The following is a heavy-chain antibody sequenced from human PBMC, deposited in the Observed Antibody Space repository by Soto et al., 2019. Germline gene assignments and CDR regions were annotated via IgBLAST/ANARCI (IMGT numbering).Heavy chain of an antibody. J-gene: IGHJ4*02. CDR3: AKDAPADSSGWYNFDY. V-gene: IGHV3-23*01. D-gene: IGHD6-19*01. CDR1: GFTFSSYA. Sequence: GGSLRLSCAASGFTFSSYAMSWVRQAPGKGLEWVSAISGSGGSTYYADSVKGRFTISRDNSKNTWYLQMNSLRAEDTAVYYCAKDAPADSSGWYNFDYWGQGTLVTVSS. CDR2: ISGSGGST.